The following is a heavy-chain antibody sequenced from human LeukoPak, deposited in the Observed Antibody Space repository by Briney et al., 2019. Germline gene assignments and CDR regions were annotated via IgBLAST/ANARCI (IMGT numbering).Heavy chain of an antibody. CDR1: GGTFSSYA. CDR2: IIPIFGTA. Sequence: SVKVSCKASGGTFSSYAISWVRQAPGQGLEWMGGIIPIFGTANYAQKFQGRVTITADESTSTAYMELSSLRSEDTAVYYCARAHLYSSLSRNGAFDIWGQGTMVTVSS. CDR3: ARAHLYSSLSRNGAFDI. J-gene: IGHJ3*02. D-gene: IGHD6-6*01. V-gene: IGHV1-69*13.